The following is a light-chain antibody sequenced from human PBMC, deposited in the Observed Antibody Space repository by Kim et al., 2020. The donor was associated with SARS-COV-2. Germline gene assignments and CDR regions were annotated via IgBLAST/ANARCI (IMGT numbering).Light chain of an antibody. CDR1: DLGNKY. CDR2: EDA. J-gene: IGLJ2*01. Sequence: SYELTQPPSVSVSPGQTVTITCSGDDLGNKYACWYQQKPGQSPVLVIYEDAKRPPGIPERFSGTNSGNTATLTISETQSTDEADYYCQAWDSSSDVVFGG. CDR3: QAWDSSSDVV. V-gene: IGLV3-1*01.